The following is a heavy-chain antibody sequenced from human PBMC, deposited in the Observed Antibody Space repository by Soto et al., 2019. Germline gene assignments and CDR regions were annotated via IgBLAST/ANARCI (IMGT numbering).Heavy chain of an antibody. Sequence: SETLSLTCAVYGGSFSGYYWSWIRQPPGKGLEWIGEINHSGSTNYNPSLKSRVTISVDTSKNQFSLKLSSVTAADTAVYYCARGSNLWLVPREQGWFDPWGQGTLVTGSS. J-gene: IGHJ5*02. CDR3: ARGSNLWLVPREQGWFDP. V-gene: IGHV4-34*01. CDR2: INHSGST. CDR1: GGSFSGYY. D-gene: IGHD6-19*01.